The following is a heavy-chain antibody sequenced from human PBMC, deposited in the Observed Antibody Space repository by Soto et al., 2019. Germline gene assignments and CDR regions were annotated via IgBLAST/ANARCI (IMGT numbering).Heavy chain of an antibody. D-gene: IGHD4-17*01. V-gene: IGHV1-69*01. CDR2: VIPVFNTS. Sequence: QVQLEQSGPEVKRPGTSVKVSCKASGGAFGRYSVSWVRQAPGQGLEWIGGVIPVFNTSNYSLKFQGRVAIFADLSTSSVFMELRSLRSEDTAIYYCARGDEMTAVTIFEYWGQGTLVTVSS. J-gene: IGHJ4*02. CDR1: GGAFGRYS. CDR3: ARGDEMTAVTIFEY.